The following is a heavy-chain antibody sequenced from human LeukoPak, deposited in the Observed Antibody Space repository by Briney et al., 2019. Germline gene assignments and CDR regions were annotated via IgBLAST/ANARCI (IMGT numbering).Heavy chain of an antibody. D-gene: IGHD2-15*01. J-gene: IGHJ6*02. Sequence: SVKVSCKASGGTFSSYAISWVRQAPGQGLEWMGRIIPILGIANYAQKFQGRVTITADKSTSTAYMELRSLRSEDTAVYYCARDQLPIVVVVAATYGMDVWGQGTTVTVYS. CDR1: GGTFSSYA. CDR3: ARDQLPIVVVVAATYGMDV. V-gene: IGHV1-69*04. CDR2: IIPILGIA.